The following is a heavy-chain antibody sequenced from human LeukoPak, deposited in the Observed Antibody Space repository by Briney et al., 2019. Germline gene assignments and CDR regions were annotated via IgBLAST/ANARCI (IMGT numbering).Heavy chain of an antibody. Sequence: GGSLSLSCAASGFTFSSYGMNWVRQAQGRGLEGVAFIRYDGRNKYYAASVKGRFTISSDNSQNTLYLQMNSLRAEDTAVYYCSTPDRLAYWGQGTLVTVSS. V-gene: IGHV3-30*02. D-gene: IGHD2-2*01. J-gene: IGHJ4*02. CDR2: IRYDGRNK. CDR3: STPDRLAY. CDR1: GFTFSSYG.